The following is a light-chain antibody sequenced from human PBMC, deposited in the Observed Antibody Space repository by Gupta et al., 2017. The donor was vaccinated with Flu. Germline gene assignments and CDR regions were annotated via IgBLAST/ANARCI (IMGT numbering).Light chain of an antibody. CDR2: SAS. Sequence: GDRVTITCRASQFIGSWVAWYQQKPGKAPKALIYSASTLESGVPSRFSGSGYGTEFTLTISSLQPEDFATYFCLQSSSFPLSFGGGTKVEMK. V-gene: IGKV1-12*01. J-gene: IGKJ4*01. CDR3: LQSSSFPLS. CDR1: QFIGSW.